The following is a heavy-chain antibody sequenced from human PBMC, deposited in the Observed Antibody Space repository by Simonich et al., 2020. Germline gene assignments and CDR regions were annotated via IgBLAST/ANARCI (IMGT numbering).Heavy chain of an antibody. V-gene: IGHV4-59*08. J-gene: IGHJ4*02. Sequence: QVQLQESGPGLVKPSETLSLTCTVSGCSISSYYWSWIRQPPGKGLEWIGNIYYSGGTNDNPSLKRRVTISVDTSKNQFSLKLSSVTAADTAVYYCARHDRWLQFYFDYWGQGTLVTVSS. D-gene: IGHD5-12*01. CDR3: ARHDRWLQFYFDY. CDR1: GCSISSYY. CDR2: IYYSGGT.